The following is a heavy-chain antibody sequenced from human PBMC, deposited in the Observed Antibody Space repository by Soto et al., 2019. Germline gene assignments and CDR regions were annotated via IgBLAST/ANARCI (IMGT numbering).Heavy chain of an antibody. CDR2: ILHDGSNE. V-gene: IGHV3-30*18. D-gene: IGHD6-19*01. Sequence: PGGSLRLSCAASGFTFNTYGMHWVRQAPDKVLEWVAFILHDGSNEYYADSVKGRFTISRDNSKNTVFLQMNSLRGEDTAVYYCAKSLAVAAGWFDPWGQGALVTVSS. CDR3: AKSLAVAAGWFDP. CDR1: GFTFNTYG. J-gene: IGHJ5*02.